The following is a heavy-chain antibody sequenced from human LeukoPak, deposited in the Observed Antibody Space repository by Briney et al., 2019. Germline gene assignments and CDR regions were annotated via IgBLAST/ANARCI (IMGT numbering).Heavy chain of an antibody. CDR3: ARGPNWNYYFDY. D-gene: IGHD1-7*01. Sequence: SETLSLTCAVYGGSFSGYYWSWIRRPPGKGLEWIGEINHSGSTNYNPSLKSRVTISVDTSKNQFSLKLSSVTAADTAVYYCARGPNWNYYFDYWGQGTLVTVSS. CDR1: GGSFSGYY. CDR2: INHSGST. J-gene: IGHJ4*02. V-gene: IGHV4-34*01.